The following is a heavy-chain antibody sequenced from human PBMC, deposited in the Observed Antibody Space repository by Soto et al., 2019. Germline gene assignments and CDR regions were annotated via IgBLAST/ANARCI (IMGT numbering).Heavy chain of an antibody. CDR1: GFAFSNYS. D-gene: IGHD6-6*01. Sequence: GGSLRLSCAASGFAFSNYSMHWVRQAPGKGLEWVSSISTSINATYYADSVKGRFTLSRDDSKKTPYLQMNSLRADDSAVYYRAKERAVAARNLDYWGQGTQVTVSS. V-gene: IGHV3-23*01. CDR2: ISTSINAT. CDR3: AKERAVAARNLDY. J-gene: IGHJ4*02.